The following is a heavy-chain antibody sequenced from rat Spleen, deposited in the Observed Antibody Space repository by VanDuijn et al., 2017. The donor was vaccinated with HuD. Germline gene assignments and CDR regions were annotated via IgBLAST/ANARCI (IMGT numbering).Heavy chain of an antibody. Sequence: EVQLVESGGGLVQPGRSLKLSCAASGFTFSDYNMAWVRQAPKKGLEWVATISYDGTATYYRDSVKGRFTLSRDNANSTLYLQMGSLRSEDTATYYCARQDYWYFDFWGPGTMVTVSS. CDR3: ARQDYWYFDF. J-gene: IGHJ1*01. CDR2: ISYDGTAT. CDR1: GFTFSDYN. V-gene: IGHV5-7*01.